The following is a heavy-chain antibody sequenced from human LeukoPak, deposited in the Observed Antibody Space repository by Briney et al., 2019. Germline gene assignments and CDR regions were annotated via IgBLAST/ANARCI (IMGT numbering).Heavy chain of an antibody. D-gene: IGHD1-26*01. J-gene: IGHJ4*02. V-gene: IGHV1-69*02. CDR3: ASGERKGARVY. CDR2: IIPILGIA. CDR1: GGTFSSYT. Sequence: SVKVSCKASGGTFSSYTISWVRQAPGQGLEWMGRIIPILGIANYAQKFQGRATITADKSTSTAYMELSSLRSEDTAVYYCASGERKGARVYWGQGTLVTVSS.